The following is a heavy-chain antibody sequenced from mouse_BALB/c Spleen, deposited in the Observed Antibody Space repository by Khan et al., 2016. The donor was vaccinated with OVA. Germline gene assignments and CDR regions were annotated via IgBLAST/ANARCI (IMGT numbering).Heavy chain of an antibody. CDR1: GFTFSTYG. Sequence: EVELVESGGDLVEPGGSLKLSCAASGFTFSTYGMSWVRQTPDKRLEWVATIRTVGHYTYYPDSVRGRFTISRDNAKNSLYLQMTRLKSEETAMFYCARLAYYYDSEGFAYWGQGTLVTVSS. D-gene: IGHD1-1*01. V-gene: IGHV5-6*01. CDR2: IRTVGHYT. CDR3: ARLAYYYDSEGFAY. J-gene: IGHJ3*01.